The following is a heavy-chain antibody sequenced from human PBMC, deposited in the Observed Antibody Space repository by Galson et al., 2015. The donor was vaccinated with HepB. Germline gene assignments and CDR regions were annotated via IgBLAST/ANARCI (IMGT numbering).Heavy chain of an antibody. CDR3: ARDRKAYYYYYGMDV. Sequence: SLRLSCAASGFTFSSYEMNWVRQAPGKGLEWVSYISSSGSTIYYADSVKGRFTISRDNAKNSLYLQMNGLRAEDTAVYYCARDRKAYYYYYGMDVWGQGTTVTVSS. V-gene: IGHV3-48*03. J-gene: IGHJ6*02. CDR2: ISSSGSTI. CDR1: GFTFSSYE.